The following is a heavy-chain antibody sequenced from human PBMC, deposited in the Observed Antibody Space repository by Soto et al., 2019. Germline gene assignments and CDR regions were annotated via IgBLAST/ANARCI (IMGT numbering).Heavy chain of an antibody. J-gene: IGHJ6*02. CDR2: VNPNSGVT. D-gene: IGHD3-16*01. CDR1: GYTFTVNF. Sequence: QVQLVQSGAEVKRPGASVKVSCKTSGYTFTVNFIHWARQAPGQGLEWMGWVNPNSGVTKYAQRFQGRVTMTRDPSITTAYMELSSRTSDDTALYYCAREGLGSGVPWRGMDVWGQGTTVTVSS. V-gene: IGHV1-2*02. CDR3: AREGLGSGVPWRGMDV.